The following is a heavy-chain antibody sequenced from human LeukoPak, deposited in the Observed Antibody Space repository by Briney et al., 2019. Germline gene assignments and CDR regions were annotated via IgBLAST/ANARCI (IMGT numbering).Heavy chain of an antibody. CDR1: GFTFSSYA. D-gene: IGHD1-26*01. CDR2: ISYDGSNK. J-gene: IGHJ4*02. V-gene: IGHV3-30*04. Sequence: QPGGSLRLSCAASGFTFSSYAMHWVRQAPGKGLEWVAVISYDGSNKYYADSVKGRFTISRDNSKNTLYLQMNSLRAEDTAVYFCARGELVDYWGQGTLVTVSS. CDR3: ARGELVDY.